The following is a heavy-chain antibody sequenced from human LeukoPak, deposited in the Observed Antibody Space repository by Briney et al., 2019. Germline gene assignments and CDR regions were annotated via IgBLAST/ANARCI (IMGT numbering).Heavy chain of an antibody. D-gene: IGHD2-2*01. Sequence: PGGSLRLSCAASGFTFSSYSMNWVRQAPGKGLEWVAFIRFDGTSEFYADSVKARFTISRDNSRNTLHLQMNSLRPEDTALYYCVKERPLMPFDIWGQGTIVTVSS. J-gene: IGHJ3*02. CDR1: GFTFSSYS. V-gene: IGHV3-30*02. CDR3: VKERPLMPFDI. CDR2: IRFDGTSE.